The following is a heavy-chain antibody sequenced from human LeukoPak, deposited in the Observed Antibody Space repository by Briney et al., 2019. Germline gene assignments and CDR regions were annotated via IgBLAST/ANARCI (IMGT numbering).Heavy chain of an antibody. CDR3: ARSSRELGGYAPWELMPPFDY. Sequence: GGSLRLSCGASGFTFSYYAMTWVRQAPGKGLEWVSTISGSGDSTYYADSVKGRFTISRDNAKNSLYLQMNSLRAEDTAVYYCARSSRELGGYAPWELMPPFDYWAREPWSPSPQ. V-gene: IGHV3-23*01. CDR2: ISGSGDST. D-gene: IGHD1-7*01. J-gene: IGHJ4*02. CDR1: GFTFSYYA.